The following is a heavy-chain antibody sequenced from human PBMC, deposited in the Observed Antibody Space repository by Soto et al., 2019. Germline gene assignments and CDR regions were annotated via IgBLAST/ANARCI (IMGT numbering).Heavy chain of an antibody. J-gene: IGHJ6*02. Sequence: ASVKVSCKASGYTFTSYGISWVRQAPGQGLEWMGWISAYNGNTNYAQKLQGRVTMTADTSTSTAYMELRSLRSDDTAVYYCARSVDATGYYGMDVWGQGTTVTVSS. CDR1: GYTFTSYG. CDR2: ISAYNGNT. V-gene: IGHV1-18*01. CDR3: ARSVDATGYYGMDV. D-gene: IGHD2-8*01.